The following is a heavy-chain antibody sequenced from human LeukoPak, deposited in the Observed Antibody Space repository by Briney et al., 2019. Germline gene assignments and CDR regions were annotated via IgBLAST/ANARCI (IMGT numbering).Heavy chain of an antibody. CDR1: GFSLSTSGMC. Sequence: SGPALVNPTQPLTLTCTFSGFSLSTSGMCVSWIRQPPGKALEWLAPIDWDDDKYYSTSLKTRLTISKDISTNQVVLTMTDMDPVDTATYYCARSLPPGYYDSSGSDSFDIWGQGTMVTVSS. V-gene: IGHV2-70*01. J-gene: IGHJ3*02. D-gene: IGHD3-22*01. CDR2: IDWDDDK. CDR3: ARSLPPGYYDSSGSDSFDI.